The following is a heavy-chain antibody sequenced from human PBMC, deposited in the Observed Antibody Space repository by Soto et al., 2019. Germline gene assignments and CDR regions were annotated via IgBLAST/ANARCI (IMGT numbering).Heavy chain of an antibody. Sequence: QVQLVESGGGVVQTGRSLRLSCAASGFTFSSYGMHWVRQAPGKGLKWVAAISYDGSKKYYVDSVKGRFTISRDNSKNTLYLQMNSLRTEDTAVYYCAKGVGNGYYLSPDAFDIWGRGTMVTVSS. J-gene: IGHJ3*02. CDR2: ISYDGSKK. D-gene: IGHD3-3*01. CDR3: AKGVGNGYYLSPDAFDI. V-gene: IGHV3-30*18. CDR1: GFTFSSYG.